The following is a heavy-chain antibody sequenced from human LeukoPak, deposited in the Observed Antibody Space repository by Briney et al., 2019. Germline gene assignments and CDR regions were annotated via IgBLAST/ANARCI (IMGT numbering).Heavy chain of an antibody. V-gene: IGHV4-59*12. D-gene: IGHD3-9*01. CDR1: GGSISSSY. CDR2: IYYSGST. CDR3: ARAQYYDILSHSNWFDP. Sequence: PSETLSLTCTVSGGSISSSYWSWIRQPPGKGLEYIGYIYYSGSTNYNPSLESRVSISVDTSKNQFSLKLTSVTAADTAIYYCARAQYYDILSHSNWFDPWGQGTLVSVSS. J-gene: IGHJ5*02.